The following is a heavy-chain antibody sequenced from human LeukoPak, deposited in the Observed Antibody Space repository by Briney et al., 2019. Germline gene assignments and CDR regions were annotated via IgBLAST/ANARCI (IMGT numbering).Heavy chain of an antibody. D-gene: IGHD2-15*01. CDR1: GGSISSYY. Sequence: PSETLSLTCTVSGGSISSYYWSWIRQPPGKGLEWIGYIYYSGSTNYNPSLKSRVTISVDTSKNQFSLKLSSVTAADTAVYYCARVCSGGTCLDYWGQGTLVTVSS. CDR2: IYYSGST. J-gene: IGHJ4*02. CDR3: ARVCSGGTCLDY. V-gene: IGHV4-59*12.